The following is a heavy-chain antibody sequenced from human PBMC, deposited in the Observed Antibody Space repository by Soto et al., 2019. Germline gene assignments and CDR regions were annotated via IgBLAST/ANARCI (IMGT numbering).Heavy chain of an antibody. D-gene: IGHD2-15*01. CDR1: GFTFSSYA. J-gene: IGHJ4*02. CDR3: EEGGICSGGSCYCVN. V-gene: IGHV3-23*01. CDR2: ISGSGGST. Sequence: GGSLRLSCAASGFTFSSYAMSWVRQATGKGLEWVSDISGSGGSTYYADSVKGRLTISRDNSKNTLYLQMNSLRAVDTAVYYCEEGGICSGGSCYCVNWGQGSLVTVSS.